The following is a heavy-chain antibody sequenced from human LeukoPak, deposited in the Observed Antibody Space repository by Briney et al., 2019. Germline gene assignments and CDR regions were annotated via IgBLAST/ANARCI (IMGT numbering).Heavy chain of an antibody. CDR3: ARGIGYCSGGSCPNLFDY. D-gene: IGHD2-15*01. V-gene: IGHV4-61*02. Sequence: PSQTLSLTCTVSGGSISSGSYYWSWIRQPAGKGLEWIGRIYTSGSTNYNPSLKSRVTISVDTSKNQFSLKLSSVTAADTAVYYCARGIGYCSGGSCPNLFDYWGQGTLVTVSS. CDR2: IYTSGST. J-gene: IGHJ4*02. CDR1: GGSISSGSYY.